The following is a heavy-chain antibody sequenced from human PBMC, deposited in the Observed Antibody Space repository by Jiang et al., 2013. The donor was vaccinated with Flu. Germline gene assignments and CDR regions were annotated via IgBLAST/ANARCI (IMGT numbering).Heavy chain of an antibody. V-gene: IGHV3-30*04. CDR1: GFTFSSYA. D-gene: IGHD3-22*01. CDR2: ISYDGKNK. J-gene: IGHJ6*02. Sequence: SCAASGFTFSSYAMHWVRQAPGKGLEWVALISYDGKNKDYADSVQGRFTISRDNSKSTLYLQMYTLGTEDTGTYYCARVSDTSGYYSLPEYYYYDMDVWGQGTTVTVSS. CDR3: ARVSDTSGYYSLPEYYYYDMDV.